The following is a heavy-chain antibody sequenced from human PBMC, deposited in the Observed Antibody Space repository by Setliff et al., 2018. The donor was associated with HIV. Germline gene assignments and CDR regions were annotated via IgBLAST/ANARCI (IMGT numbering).Heavy chain of an antibody. V-gene: IGHV4-59*01. CDR2: IYFTGSR. D-gene: IGHD6-25*01. J-gene: IGHJ3*01. Sequence: LSLTCTVSGGSLSTYYWSWIRQPPGKGLEWIGSIYFTGSRDNNPSRKSRVTLSVAPAKHQFSLKLRSVTAADTAGYYCARGQMAYAAGEVWGQGTMVTVSS. CDR3: ARGQMAYAAGEV. CDR1: GGSLSTYY.